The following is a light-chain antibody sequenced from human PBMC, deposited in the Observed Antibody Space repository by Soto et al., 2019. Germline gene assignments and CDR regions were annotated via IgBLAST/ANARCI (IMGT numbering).Light chain of an antibody. CDR2: KAS. CDR3: QQYGSSPQWT. CDR1: QTISSW. Sequence: DIQMTQSPSSLSASVGDRVTITCRASQTISSWLAWYQQKPGKAPKLLIYKASTLKSGVPSRFSGSGSGTDFTLTISRLEPEDFAVYYCQQYGSSPQWTFGQGTKVDIK. J-gene: IGKJ1*01. V-gene: IGKV1-5*03.